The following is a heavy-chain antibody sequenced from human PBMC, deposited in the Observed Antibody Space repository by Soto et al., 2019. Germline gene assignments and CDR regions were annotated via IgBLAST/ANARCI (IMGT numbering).Heavy chain of an antibody. CDR2: IYYSGST. V-gene: IGHV4-31*02. D-gene: IGHD5-12*01. CDR3: ARDLVSGYDLYSFDY. CDR1: GVSISSGGYY. J-gene: IGHJ4*02. Sequence: TLSLTCPVSGVSISSGGYYWSWIRQHRGRGLEWIGHIYYSGSTYYNPSLKSRVTISVDTSKNQFSPKLSYVTAADTAVYYCARDLVSGYDLYSFDYWGQGTLVTVYS.